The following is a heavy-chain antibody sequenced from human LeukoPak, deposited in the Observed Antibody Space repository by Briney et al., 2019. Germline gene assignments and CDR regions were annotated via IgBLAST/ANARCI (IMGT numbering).Heavy chain of an antibody. V-gene: IGHV4-34*01. J-gene: IGHJ4*02. D-gene: IGHD3-9*01. CDR2: INHSGST. CDR3: ARGPTVEYDILTGYYRFDY. CDR1: GGSFSGYY. Sequence: SETLSLTCAVYGGSFSGYYWSWIRQTPGKGLEWIGEINHSGSTRYNPSLTSRVTISLDTSKNQFSLKLYSVTAADTAVYYCARGPTVEYDILTGYYRFDYWGQGTLVTVSS.